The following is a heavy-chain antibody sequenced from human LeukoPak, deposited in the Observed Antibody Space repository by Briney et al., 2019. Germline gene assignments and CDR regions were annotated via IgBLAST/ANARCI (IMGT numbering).Heavy chain of an antibody. D-gene: IGHD3-9*01. J-gene: IGHJ5*02. V-gene: IGHV3-48*03. CDR3: ARAPTKFRRDWFDP. Sequence: PGGSLRLSWAASEFTFSSYEMNWIRQAPGKGLELVSYISSSGSTIYYADPVKGRFTISRDNAKNSLYLQMNNLRVEDTAVYYCARAPTKFRRDWFDPWGQGTLVTVSS. CDR1: EFTFSSYE. CDR2: ISSSGSTI.